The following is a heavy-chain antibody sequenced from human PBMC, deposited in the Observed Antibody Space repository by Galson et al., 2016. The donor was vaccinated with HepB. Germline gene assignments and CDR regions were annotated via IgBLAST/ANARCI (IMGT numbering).Heavy chain of an antibody. V-gene: IGHV3-13*01. CDR2: IYTAGDT. Sequence: SLRLSCAASGFTFSNYDMHWVRQAPGNGLEWVSSIYTAGDTYYQDSVAGRFTVSRENGKDSLYLHMKSLRAGDTAVYFCARGSYSSDWYRSSAYDFGMDVWGKGTPVTVSS. J-gene: IGHJ6*04. CDR1: GFTFSNYD. CDR3: ARGSYSSDWYRSSAYDFGMDV. D-gene: IGHD6-19*01.